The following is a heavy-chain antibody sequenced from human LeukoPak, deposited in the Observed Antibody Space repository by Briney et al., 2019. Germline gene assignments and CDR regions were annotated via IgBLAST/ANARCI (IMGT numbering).Heavy chain of an antibody. CDR2: ISSSSSYI. V-gene: IGHV3-21*01. J-gene: IGHJ3*02. D-gene: IGHD3-10*01. CDR1: GFTFSSYS. CDR3: ARDGSKGRRAFDI. Sequence: GGSLRLSCAASGFTFSSYSMNWVRQAPGKGLEWVSSISSSSSYIYYADSVKGRFTISRDNAKNSLYLQMNSLRAEGTAVYYCARDGSKGRRAFDIWGQGTMVTVSS.